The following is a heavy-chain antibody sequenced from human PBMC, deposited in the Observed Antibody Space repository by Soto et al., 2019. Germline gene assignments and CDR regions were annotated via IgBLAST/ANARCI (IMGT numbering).Heavy chain of an antibody. Sequence: QVQLQESGPGLVKPSQTLSLTCTVSGGSISSGDYYWSWIRQPPGKGLEWIGYIYYSVSTYYNPSLTSRVTISVATSKNQCSLKLRSVTAADTAVYYCARVLLEGGLDYWGQGTLVTVSS. V-gene: IGHV4-30-4*01. D-gene: IGHD3-16*01. CDR3: ARVLLEGGLDY. CDR2: IYYSVST. CDR1: GGSISSGDYY. J-gene: IGHJ4*02.